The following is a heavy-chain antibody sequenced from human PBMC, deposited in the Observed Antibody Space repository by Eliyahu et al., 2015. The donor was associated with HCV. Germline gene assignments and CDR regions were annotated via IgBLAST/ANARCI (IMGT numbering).Heavy chain of an antibody. CDR2: VRHDGST. CDR1: GDSFGSYY. Sequence: VQLQQRGAGLVQPSETLSLTCALAGDSFGSYYWTWIRQSPGTGLEWIGEVRHDGSTIYNPSLKSRVTISLHTSKNQLLLNLTSVTAADTAVYYCGRDYGDYYGNNAVDVWGQGTMVTVSS. D-gene: IGHD4-17*01. CDR3: GRDYGDYYGNNAVDV. V-gene: IGHV4-34*01. J-gene: IGHJ3*01.